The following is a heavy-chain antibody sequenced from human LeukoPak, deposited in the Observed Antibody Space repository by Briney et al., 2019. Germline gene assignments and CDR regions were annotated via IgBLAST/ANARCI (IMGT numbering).Heavy chain of an antibody. V-gene: IGHV3-23*01. J-gene: IGHJ4*02. CDR1: GFTFSSYA. CDR3: AKGGAVVPPGNYLDS. Sequence: GGPLRLSCTASGFTFSSYALNWVRQAPGKGLEWASAISGRGDRSYYTDSVKGRFTISRDNSKNTLFLQMSSLRVEDTALYYCAKGGAVVPPGNYLDSWGQGTLVTVSS. CDR2: ISGRGDRS. D-gene: IGHD2-2*01.